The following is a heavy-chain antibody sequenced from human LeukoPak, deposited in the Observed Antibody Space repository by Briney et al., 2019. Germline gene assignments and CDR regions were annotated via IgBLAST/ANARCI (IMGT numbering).Heavy chain of an antibody. J-gene: IGHJ4*02. CDR1: GFTFSRYW. CDR3: ARGRWEVRTMIVVVTDY. CDR2: IKQDGGEK. D-gene: IGHD3-22*01. V-gene: IGHV3-7*01. Sequence: GGSLRLSCAASGFTFSRYWMSWVRQAPGKGLEWVANIKQDGGEKYYVDSVKGRFTISRDNAKNSLYLQMNSLGAEDTAVYYCARGRWEVRTMIVVVTDYWGQGTLVTVSS.